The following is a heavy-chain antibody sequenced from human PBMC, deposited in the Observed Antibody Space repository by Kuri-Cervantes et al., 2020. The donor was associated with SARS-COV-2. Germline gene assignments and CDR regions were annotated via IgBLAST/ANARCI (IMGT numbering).Heavy chain of an antibody. Sequence: GESLKISCAASGFTFSSYSMNWVRQAPGKGLEWVSSISSSSSSTIYYADSVKGRFTISRDNAKNSLYLQMNSLRAEDTAVYYCASNGWGFRNPGGVSGFDYWGQGTLVTVSS. D-gene: IGHD3-16*01. V-gene: IGHV3-48*01. CDR3: ASNGWGFRNPGGVSGFDY. CDR2: ISSSSSSTI. J-gene: IGHJ4*02. CDR1: GFTFSSYS.